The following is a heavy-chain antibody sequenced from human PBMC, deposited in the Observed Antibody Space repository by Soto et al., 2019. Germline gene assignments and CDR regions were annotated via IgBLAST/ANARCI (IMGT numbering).Heavy chain of an antibody. Sequence: EVQLVESGGGLVQPGRSLRLSCAASGFTFDDYAMHWVRQAPGKGLEWVSGISWNSGSIGYADSVKGRFTISRDNAKNSLYLQMNSLRAEDTALYYCAKTDYGDYWYFDLWGRGTLVTVSS. V-gene: IGHV3-9*01. CDR2: ISWNSGSI. J-gene: IGHJ2*01. CDR3: AKTDYGDYWYFDL. D-gene: IGHD4-17*01. CDR1: GFTFDDYA.